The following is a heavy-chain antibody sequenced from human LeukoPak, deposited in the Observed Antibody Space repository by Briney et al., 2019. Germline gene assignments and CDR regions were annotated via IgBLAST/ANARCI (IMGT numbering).Heavy chain of an antibody. Sequence: GGSLRLSCAASGFTFSSYAMSWVRQAPGKGLEWVSAISGSGGSTYNADSVKGRFTISRDNSKNTLYLQMNSLRAEDTAVYYCAKDLSGLRYFDWSPAFDIWGQGTMVTVSS. CDR1: GFTFSSYA. CDR3: AKDLSGLRYFDWSPAFDI. CDR2: ISGSGGST. D-gene: IGHD3-9*01. J-gene: IGHJ3*02. V-gene: IGHV3-23*01.